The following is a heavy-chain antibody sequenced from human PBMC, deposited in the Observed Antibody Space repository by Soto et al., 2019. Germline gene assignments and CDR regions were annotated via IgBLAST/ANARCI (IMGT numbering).Heavy chain of an antibody. V-gene: IGHV4-59*12. J-gene: IGHJ4*02. CDR3: ARAIGDYGQLQVDY. CDR1: GGSISSYY. D-gene: IGHD4-17*01. Sequence: PSETLSLTCTVSGGSISSYYWSWIRQPPGKGLEWIGYIYYSGSTNYNPSLKSRVTISVDTSKNQFSLKLSSVTAADTAVYYCARAIGDYGQLQVDYWGQGTLVTVSS. CDR2: IYYSGST.